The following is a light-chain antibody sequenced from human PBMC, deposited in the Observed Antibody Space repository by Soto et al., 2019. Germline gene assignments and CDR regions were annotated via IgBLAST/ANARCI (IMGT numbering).Light chain of an antibody. Sequence: QSVLTQPASVSGSPGQSITISCTGTNTDVGSYNLVSWYQQHPGKAPKLMIYEGSKRPSGISDRFSGSKSASTASLTISGLQAEDEGDYYCASYAGSRTYVFGSGTKLTVL. J-gene: IGLJ1*01. CDR2: EGS. V-gene: IGLV2-23*01. CDR3: ASYAGSRTYV. CDR1: NTDVGSYNL.